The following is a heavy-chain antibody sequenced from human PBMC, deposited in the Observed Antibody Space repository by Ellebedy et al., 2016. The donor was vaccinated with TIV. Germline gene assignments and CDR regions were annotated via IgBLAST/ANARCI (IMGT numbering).Heavy chain of an antibody. Sequence: SETLSLTCTVSGGSINIGTYYWNWIRQSPGTGLEWIGHIESSGSTNYNSSLTSRVTMLVDTSRNQFYLKLKSVTAADTAVYYCARYYSRYYGLDVWGQGTTVTVSS. CDR3: ARYYSRYYGLDV. V-gene: IGHV4-61*01. CDR2: IESSGST. D-gene: IGHD2-21*01. J-gene: IGHJ6*02. CDR1: GGSINIGTYY.